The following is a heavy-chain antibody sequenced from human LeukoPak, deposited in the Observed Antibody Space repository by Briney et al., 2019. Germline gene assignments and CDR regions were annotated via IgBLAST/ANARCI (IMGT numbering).Heavy chain of an antibody. CDR2: IYPGDSAT. CDR3: ARHSSYGSGGRQGY. J-gene: IGHJ4*02. D-gene: IGHD3-10*01. V-gene: IGHV5-51*01. Sequence: GESLKICCKASGYIIASYCNGWLRPMAGRGLEWGGIIYPGDSATIYRPSFQGQVTISADKSISTAYLQWSSLKASDTAMYYCARHSSYGSGGRQGYWGQGTLVTVSS. CDR1: GYIIASYC.